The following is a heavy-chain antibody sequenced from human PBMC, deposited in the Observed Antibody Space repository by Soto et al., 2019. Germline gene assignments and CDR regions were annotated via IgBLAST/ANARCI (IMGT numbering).Heavy chain of an antibody. J-gene: IGHJ4*02. CDR1: GDSVSSTSTA. V-gene: IGHV6-1*01. Sequence: TLSLPCAISGDSVSSTSTAWSWIRQSPSRGLEWLGRTYYRSKWYSDYAVSVKSRITINPDTSKNQFSLQLNSVTPEDTAVYYCARGSYYSGWVWGQGTLVTVSS. D-gene: IGHD6-19*01. CDR3: ARGSYYSGWV. CDR2: TYYRSKWYS.